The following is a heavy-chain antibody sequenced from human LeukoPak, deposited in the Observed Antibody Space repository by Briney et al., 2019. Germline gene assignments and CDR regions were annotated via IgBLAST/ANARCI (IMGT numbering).Heavy chain of an antibody. CDR1: GFTFSENW. CDR3: ARGVYYLDC. CDR2: INQDGREL. Sequence: PGGSLRLSCVASGFTFSENWMTWVRQAPGKGLEWVANINQDGRELYYVDSVKGRFTISRDNAKNSLHLQMSSLRAEDTAVYYCARGVYYLDCWGQGTLVTVSS. J-gene: IGHJ4*02. D-gene: IGHD3-3*01. V-gene: IGHV3-7*04.